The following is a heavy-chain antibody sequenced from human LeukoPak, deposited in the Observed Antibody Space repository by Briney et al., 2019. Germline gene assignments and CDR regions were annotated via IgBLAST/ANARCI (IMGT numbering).Heavy chain of an antibody. CDR1: GYSISTYY. CDR3: ARAVGGDGSGSL. J-gene: IGHJ4*02. D-gene: IGHD3-10*01. CDR2: IYYRVTS. Sequence: SEALSLTCTVSGYSISTYYWSWIRQPPGKGLEWIGYIYYRVTSDYNPALKSRVTMSVDMYTRQISLKLSSVTAADTAVYYCARAVGGDGSGSLWGPGTLVTVSS. V-gene: IGHV4-59*01.